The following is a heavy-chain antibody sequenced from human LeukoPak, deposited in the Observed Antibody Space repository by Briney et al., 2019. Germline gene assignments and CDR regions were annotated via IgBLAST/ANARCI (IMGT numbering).Heavy chain of an antibody. CDR1: GFTFSSYS. D-gene: IGHD6-13*01. CDR3: ARAPLVPYYYGMDV. CDR2: ISSSSSYI. J-gene: IGHJ6*02. Sequence: GGSLRLSCAASGFTFSSYSMNWVRQAPGKGLEWVSSISSSSSYIYYADSVKGRFTISRDNAKNSLYLQMNSLRAEDTAVYYCARAPLVPYYYGMDVWGQGTTVTVSS. V-gene: IGHV3-21*01.